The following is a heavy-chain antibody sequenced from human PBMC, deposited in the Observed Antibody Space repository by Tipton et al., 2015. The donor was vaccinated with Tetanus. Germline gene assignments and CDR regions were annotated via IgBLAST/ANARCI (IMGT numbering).Heavy chain of an antibody. J-gene: IGHJ2*01. D-gene: IGHD7-27*01. Sequence: VQLVQSGPEVKKPGESLKISWQGSGYSFNIYWIAWVRQMPGKGLEWMGIIYPGDSDTRYSPSFQGQVTISADKSISTAYLQWSSLQASDTAMYCCARRLGPYTGDQIWHFDLWGRGTLVTVSS. CDR1: GYSFNIYW. CDR2: IYPGDSDT. CDR3: ARRLGPYTGDQIWHFDL. V-gene: IGHV5-51*01.